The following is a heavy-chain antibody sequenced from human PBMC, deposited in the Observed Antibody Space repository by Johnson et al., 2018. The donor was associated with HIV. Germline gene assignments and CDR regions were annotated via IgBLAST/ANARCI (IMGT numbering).Heavy chain of an antibody. CDR3: ANVRWPDAFDI. CDR2: ISYDGSNK. V-gene: IGHV3-30*14. CDR1: GFTFSRYA. J-gene: IGHJ3*02. Sequence: QVQLVESGGGVVQPGRSLRLSCAASGFTFSRYAMHWVRQAPGKGLEWVAVISYDGSNKYYADSVKGRFTISRDNSKNTLYLQMNSLRAEDTAVYYCANVRWPDAFDIWGQGTMVTVSS. D-gene: IGHD4-23*01.